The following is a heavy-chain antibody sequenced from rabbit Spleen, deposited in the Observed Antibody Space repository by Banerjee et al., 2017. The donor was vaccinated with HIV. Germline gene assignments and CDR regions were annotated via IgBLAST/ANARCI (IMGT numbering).Heavy chain of an antibody. D-gene: IGHD5-1*01. J-gene: IGHJ4*01. CDR3: ARGHLTHQWDL. CDR1: GIDFSSYYY. Sequence: QQQLEESGGGLVKPGGTLTLTCKGSGIDFSSYYYMSWVRQAPGKGLEWIGTIYTDSDGNTYYASWAKGRFTISKTSSTTVTLQMTRLTAADTATCFCARGHLTHQWDLWGPGTLVTVS. V-gene: IGHV1S45*01. CDR2: IYTDSDGNT.